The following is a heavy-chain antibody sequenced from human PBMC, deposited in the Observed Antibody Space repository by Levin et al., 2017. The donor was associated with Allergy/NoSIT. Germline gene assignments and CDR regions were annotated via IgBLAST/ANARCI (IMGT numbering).Heavy chain of an antibody. CDR2: INTNTGNP. V-gene: IGHV7-4-1*02. CDR1: GYTFTSYA. D-gene: IGHD6-13*01. Sequence: GESLKISCKASGYTFTSYAMNWVRQAPGQGLEWMGWINTNTGNPTYAQGFTGRFVFSLDTSVSTAYLQISSLKAEDTAVYYCARVYSSSWYSGFDPWGQGTLVTVSS. J-gene: IGHJ5*02. CDR3: ARVYSSSWYSGFDP.